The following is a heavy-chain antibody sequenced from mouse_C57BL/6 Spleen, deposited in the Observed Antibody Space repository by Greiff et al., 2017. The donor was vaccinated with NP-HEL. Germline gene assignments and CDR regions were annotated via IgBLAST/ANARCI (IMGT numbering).Heavy chain of an antibody. CDR2: IYPRSGNT. Sequence: QVQLQQSGAELARPGASVKLSCKASGYTFTSYGISWVKQRPGQGLEWIGEIYPRSGNTYYNEKFKGKATLTADKSSSTAYMELRSLTSEDSAVYFCAGPYDYDEGVAYWGQGTLVTVSA. D-gene: IGHD2-4*01. V-gene: IGHV1-81*01. CDR1: GYTFTSYG. J-gene: IGHJ3*01. CDR3: AGPYDYDEGVAY.